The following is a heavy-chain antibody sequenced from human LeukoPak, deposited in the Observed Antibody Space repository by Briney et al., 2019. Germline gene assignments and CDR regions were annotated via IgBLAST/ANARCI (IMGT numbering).Heavy chain of an antibody. Sequence: PSETLSLTCAVSGYSISSGYYWGWIRQPPGKGLEWIGSIFFSGSAYYNPSLTSRVTISLDTSKNQFSLKLRSVTAADTAVYYCASSSWSGSYFDYWGQGTLATVSS. CDR3: ASSSWSGSYFDY. D-gene: IGHD6-13*01. V-gene: IGHV4-38-2*01. CDR2: IFFSGSA. J-gene: IGHJ4*02. CDR1: GYSISSGYY.